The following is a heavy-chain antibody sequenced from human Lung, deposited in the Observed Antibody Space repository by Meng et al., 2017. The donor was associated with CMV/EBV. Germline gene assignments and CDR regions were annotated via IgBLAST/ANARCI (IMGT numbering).Heavy chain of an antibody. CDR1: GFTFSGSA. CDR2: IRSKANSYAT. Sequence: RGSLRLXCAASGFTFSGSAMHWVRQASGKGLEWVGRIRSKANSYATAYAASVKGRFTISRDDSKNTAYLQMNSMKTEDTAVDYCTRRGPAAMGGMDVWGQGXTVTVSS. J-gene: IGHJ6*02. CDR3: TRRGPAAMGGMDV. V-gene: IGHV3-73*01. D-gene: IGHD2-2*01.